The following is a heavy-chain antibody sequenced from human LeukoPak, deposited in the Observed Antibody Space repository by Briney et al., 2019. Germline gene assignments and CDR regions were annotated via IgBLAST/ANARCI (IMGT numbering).Heavy chain of an antibody. J-gene: IGHJ5*02. CDR3: ARVNPHFDTLTENWFDP. Sequence: SETLSLTCTVSGGSISSYYWTWLRQPPGKRLEWIGYMFYTGSTDYNPSLKSRVTMSIDTSKNQFSLKLSSVTAADTAVYYCARVNPHFDTLTENWFDPWGQGTLVTVSS. D-gene: IGHD3-9*01. CDR2: MFYTGST. CDR1: GGSISSYY. V-gene: IGHV4-59*01.